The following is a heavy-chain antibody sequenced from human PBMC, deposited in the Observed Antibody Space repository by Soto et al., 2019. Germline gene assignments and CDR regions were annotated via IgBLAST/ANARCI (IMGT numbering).Heavy chain of an antibody. J-gene: IGHJ4*02. CDR2: ISAYNGNT. D-gene: IGHD6-13*01. V-gene: IGHV1-18*01. Sequence: ASVTVSCTASGYTITSYGISWVRQANGQGLEWMGWISAYNGNTNYAQKLQGRVTMTTDTSTSTAYMELRSLRSDDTAVYYCARVKGEQQLVHFDYWGQGTLVTVS. CDR3: ARVKGEQQLVHFDY. CDR1: GYTITSYG.